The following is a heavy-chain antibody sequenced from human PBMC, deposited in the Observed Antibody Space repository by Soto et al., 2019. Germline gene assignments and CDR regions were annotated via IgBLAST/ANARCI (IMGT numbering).Heavy chain of an antibody. CDR2: IYPGDSDT. CDR3: ARHDVWNNPPYYYYYGMDV. V-gene: IGHV5-51*01. J-gene: IGHJ6*02. D-gene: IGHD1-1*01. Sequence: GESLKISCKGSGYSFTSYWIGWVRQMPGKGLEWMGIIYPGDSDTRYSPSFQGQVTISADKSISTAYLQWSSLKASDTAMYYCARHDVWNNPPYYYYYGMDVWGQGTTVTVSS. CDR1: GYSFTSYW.